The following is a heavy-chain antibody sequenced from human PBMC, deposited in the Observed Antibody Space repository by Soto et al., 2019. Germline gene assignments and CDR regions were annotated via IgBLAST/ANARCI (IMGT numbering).Heavy chain of an antibody. V-gene: IGHV5-51*01. CDR2: IYPGDSDT. CDR3: ARPTNPGYYYYAMDV. Sequence: EVQLVQSGAEVKKPGESLKISCKGSGYSFTNYWIGWVRQMPGKGLEWMGIIYPGDSDTRYIPSFQGQVTISADKSISTAYLQWSSLKASDTAMYYCARPTNPGYYYYAMDVWGQGTTVTVSS. CDR1: GYSFTNYW. J-gene: IGHJ6*02.